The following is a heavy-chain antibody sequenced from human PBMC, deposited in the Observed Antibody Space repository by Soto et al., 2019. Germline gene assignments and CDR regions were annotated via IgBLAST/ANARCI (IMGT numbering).Heavy chain of an antibody. CDR2: ISWNGAAT. CDR3: ANHLLYGSRFDC. CDR1: GFTFDDYA. V-gene: IGHV3-9*01. Sequence: VQLVESGGGLVQPGGSLRLSGAASGFTFDDYAIHWGRQAPGKGLEWVSGISWNGAATGYVDAVKGRFSISRDNTKNTLYLQMNSLRSEDTAVYYCANHLLYGSRFDCWGQGTLVTVSS. J-gene: IGHJ4*02. D-gene: IGHD3-10*01.